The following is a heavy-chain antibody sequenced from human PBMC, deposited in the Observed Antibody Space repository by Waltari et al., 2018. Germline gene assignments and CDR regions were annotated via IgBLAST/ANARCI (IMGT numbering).Heavy chain of an antibody. CDR1: GFTLSEFY. CDR3: ARGYFY. V-gene: IGHV3-11*01. CDR2: ISGTGESM. J-gene: IGHJ4*02. Sequence: QVQLVESGGGLVKPGGSLRLSCEASGFTLSEFYMRWFRQAPGKGLEWVSFISGTGESMYYAESVKGRFTIARDNAKNALFLQMNSLSVEDTATYYCARGYFYWGQGALVTVSS. D-gene: IGHD1-1*01.